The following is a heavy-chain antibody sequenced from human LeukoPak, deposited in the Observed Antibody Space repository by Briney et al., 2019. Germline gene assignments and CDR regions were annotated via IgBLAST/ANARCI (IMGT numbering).Heavy chain of an antibody. CDR2: INTDGSST. D-gene: IGHD1-14*01. Sequence: GGSLRLSCAASRFTLSSYWMHWVRQAPGKGLVWVSRINTDGSSTNYADSVKGRFTISRDSAMNTLYLQMNNLRAEDTAVYYCASRTGVYWGQGTLVSVSS. J-gene: IGHJ4*02. CDR3: ASRTGVY. V-gene: IGHV3-74*01. CDR1: RFTLSSYW.